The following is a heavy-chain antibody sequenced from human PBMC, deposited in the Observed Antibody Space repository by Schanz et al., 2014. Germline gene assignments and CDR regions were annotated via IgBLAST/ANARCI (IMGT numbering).Heavy chain of an antibody. CDR3: AKDPSHGDYDYYFDY. CDR1: GFTLSSYA. J-gene: IGHJ4*02. V-gene: IGHV3-30*14. CDR2: ISYDGRNK. D-gene: IGHD3-22*01. Sequence: VQLLESGGGLVQPGGSLRLSCAAYGFTLSSYAMHWVRQAPGKGLEWVAVISYDGRNKYYADSVKGRFTISRDNSKNTLYLQMNRLRAEDTAVYYCAKDPSHGDYDYYFDYWRQGTLVTVSS.